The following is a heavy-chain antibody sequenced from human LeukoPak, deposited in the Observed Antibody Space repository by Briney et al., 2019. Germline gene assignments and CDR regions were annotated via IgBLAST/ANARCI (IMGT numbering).Heavy chain of an antibody. Sequence: ASVKVSCNVSGYTLTELSIHWVRQAPGKGLEWMGGFDPEDGETIYAQQFQGRVTMTEDTSTDTAYMELNSLRSEDTAVFYCATPQPGRFSVDYFDYWGQGTLVTVSS. D-gene: IGHD3-3*01. CDR3: ATPQPGRFSVDYFDY. V-gene: IGHV1-24*01. CDR2: FDPEDGET. CDR1: GYTLTELS. J-gene: IGHJ4*02.